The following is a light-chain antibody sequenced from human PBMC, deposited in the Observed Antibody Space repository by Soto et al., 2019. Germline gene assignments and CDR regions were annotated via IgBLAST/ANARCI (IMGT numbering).Light chain of an antibody. V-gene: IGKV3-11*01. Sequence: EIVLTQSPATLSFSPGVRATLSCRASLSINKYLASSQQKPGQAPRLLIYDASNRATGIPARFSCSGSGTDFTLTLTSLEPEDFAVYYCQQRSNWRGTFGGGSKGEI. CDR3: QQRSNWRGT. J-gene: IGKJ4*01. CDR1: LSINKY. CDR2: DAS.